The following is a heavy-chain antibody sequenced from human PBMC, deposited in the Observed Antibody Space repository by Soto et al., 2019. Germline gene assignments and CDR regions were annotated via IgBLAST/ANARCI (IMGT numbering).Heavy chain of an antibody. CDR1: GFTFSGSA. CDR3: TGLVETATSADDY. V-gene: IGHV3-73*02. CDR2: IRGKANNYAT. Sequence: EVQLVESGGGLVQPGGSLKLSCAASGFTFSGSAMHWVRQASGKGLVWVGRIRGKANNYATAYAVSVRGRFTVSRDESKDTAYLQMNSLKTEDTAVYYCTGLVETATSADDYWSRGTLVTVSS. D-gene: IGHD5-18*01. J-gene: IGHJ4*01.